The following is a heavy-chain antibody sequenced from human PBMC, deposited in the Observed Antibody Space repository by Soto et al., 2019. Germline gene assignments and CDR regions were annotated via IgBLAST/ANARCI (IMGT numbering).Heavy chain of an antibody. V-gene: IGHV3-66*01. D-gene: IGHD3-10*01. Sequence: LSCAASGFTVHNNYMSWVRQAPGKGLEWVSVIYSGGSTYYADSVKGRFTISRDTSKNTVYLQMNSLRAEDTAVYYCARNYNGSGSSWGQGTLVTVSS. CDR3: ARNYNGSGSS. J-gene: IGHJ5*02. CDR1: GFTVHNNY. CDR2: IYSGGST.